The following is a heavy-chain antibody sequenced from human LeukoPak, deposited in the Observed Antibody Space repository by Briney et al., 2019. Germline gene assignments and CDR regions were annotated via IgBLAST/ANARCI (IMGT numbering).Heavy chain of an antibody. D-gene: IGHD3-22*01. CDR1: GGSISSSSYC. CDR3: ARHLLEYYYDSSGYYLSYFDY. Sequence: SETLSLTCTVSGGSISSSSYCWDWIRQPPGKGLEWIGSIYYSGTTYYNPSLKSRVTISVDTSKNQFSLKLSSVTAADTAVYYCARHLLEYYYDSSGYYLSYFDYWGQGTLVTVSS. V-gene: IGHV4-39*01. J-gene: IGHJ4*02. CDR2: IYYSGTT.